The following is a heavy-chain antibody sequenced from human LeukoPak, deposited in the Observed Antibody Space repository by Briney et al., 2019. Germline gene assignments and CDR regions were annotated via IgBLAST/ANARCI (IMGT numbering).Heavy chain of an antibody. D-gene: IGHD2-2*01. CDR3: ARGGSYCSSTGCPNWFDP. CDR1: GYTFTGYY. CDR2: INPNSGGT. J-gene: IGHJ5*02. V-gene: IGHV1-2*02. Sequence: ASVKVSCKASGYTFTGYYIHWVRQAPGQGLEWMGWINPNSGGTNYAQKFQGRVTMTRDTSISTAYMELSRLRSDDTAVYYCARGGSYCSSTGCPNWFDPWGQGTLVTVSS.